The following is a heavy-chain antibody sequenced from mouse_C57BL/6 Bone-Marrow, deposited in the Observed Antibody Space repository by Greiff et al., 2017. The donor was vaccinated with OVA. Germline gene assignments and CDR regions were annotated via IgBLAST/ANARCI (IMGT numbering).Heavy chain of an antibody. CDR3: ARMGYDYDGYYNAMDY. D-gene: IGHD2-4*01. CDR2: IYPRSGNT. CDR1: GYTFTSYG. J-gene: IGHJ4*01. Sequence: VKLQQSGAELARPGASVKLSCKASGYTFTSYGISWVKQRTGQGLEWIGEIYPRSGNTYYNEKFKGKATLTADKSSSTAYMELRSLTSEDSAVYVCARMGYDYDGYYNAMDYWGQGTSVTVSS. V-gene: IGHV1-81*01.